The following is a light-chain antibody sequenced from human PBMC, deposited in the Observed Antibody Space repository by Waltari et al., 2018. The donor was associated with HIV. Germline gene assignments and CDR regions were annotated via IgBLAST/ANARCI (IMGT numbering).Light chain of an antibody. CDR1: SSNIGAGYG. V-gene: IGLV1-40*01. J-gene: IGLJ3*02. CDR3: QSYDSSLSGSV. Sequence: QSVLTQPPSVSGAPGQRVTISCTGSSSNIGAGYGVHWYQQLPGTAPKLLIYGNGNRPSGVPDRFSGSKSGTSASLAITGLQAEDDADYYCQSYDSSLSGSVFGGGTKLTVL. CDR2: GNG.